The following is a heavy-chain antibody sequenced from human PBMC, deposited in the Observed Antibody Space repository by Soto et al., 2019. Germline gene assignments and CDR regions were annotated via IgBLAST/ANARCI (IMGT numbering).Heavy chain of an antibody. CDR1: GGSISSGGYF. J-gene: IGHJ4*02. Sequence: SETLSLTCTVAGGSISSGGYFWSWIRQHPGKGLECIGYIYDSGSTYYNPSLKSRVSISVDTSQNQLSLKVTSVTAADTAVYYCARTTSGLELFDYWGPGTLVTVSS. V-gene: IGHV4-31*03. CDR2: IYDSGST. D-gene: IGHD1-7*01. CDR3: ARTTSGLELFDY.